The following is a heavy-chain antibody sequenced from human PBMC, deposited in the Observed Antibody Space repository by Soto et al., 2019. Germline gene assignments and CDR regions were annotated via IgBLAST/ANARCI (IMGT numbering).Heavy chain of an antibody. CDR2: IIGSGGST. V-gene: IGHV3-23*01. J-gene: IGHJ5*02. CDR1: GFTFSSYA. D-gene: IGHD3-10*01. Sequence: GGSLRLSCAASGFTFSSYAMSWVRQAPGKGLEWVSAIIGSGGSTYYADSVKGRFTISRDNSNNTLYLQMNSLRAEDTAVYYCAKDARLNYYGSGRRGWFDPWGQGTLVTVSS. CDR3: AKDARLNYYGSGRRGWFDP.